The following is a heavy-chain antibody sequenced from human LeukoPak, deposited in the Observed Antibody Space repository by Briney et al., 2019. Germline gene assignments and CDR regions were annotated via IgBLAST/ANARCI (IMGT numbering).Heavy chain of an antibody. V-gene: IGHV1-69*04. CDR1: GGTFSSYA. CDR2: IIPILGIA. Sequence: GASVKVSCKASGGTFSSYAISWVRQAPGQGLEWMGRIIPILGIANYAQKFEGRVTITADKSTSTDYMELSSLRSEDTAVYYCARDSSGRSAFDYWGQGTLVTVSS. J-gene: IGHJ4*02. D-gene: IGHD6-19*01. CDR3: ARDSSGRSAFDY.